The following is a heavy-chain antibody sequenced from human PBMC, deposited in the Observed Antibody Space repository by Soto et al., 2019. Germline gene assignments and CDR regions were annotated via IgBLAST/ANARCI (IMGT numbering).Heavy chain of an antibody. V-gene: IGHV4-30-4*01. D-gene: IGHD3-22*01. Sequence: PSETLSLAGTVSVGSISSGDYYWSWIRQPPGKGLEWIGYIYYSGSTYYNPSLKSRVTISVDTSKNQFSLKLSSVTAADTAVYYCARVGDDSSGYYYSSWGQGTLVTVSS. J-gene: IGHJ5*02. CDR2: IYYSGST. CDR1: VGSISSGDYY. CDR3: ARVGDDSSGYYYSS.